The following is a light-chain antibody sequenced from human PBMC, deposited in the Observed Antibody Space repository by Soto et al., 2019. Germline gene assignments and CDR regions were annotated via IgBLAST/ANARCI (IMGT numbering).Light chain of an antibody. J-gene: IGKJ2*01. CDR2: QTS. CDR3: QHYSGWPPV. CDR1: QSVSSN. V-gene: IGKV3-15*01. Sequence: EIVMTQSPVTLSVSPGERATLSCRASQSVSSNVAWYQQKPGQAPRLLIYQTSARPTGIPARFSGSGSGTDFTLTISNLQSEDFALYYCQHYSGWPPVFGQGTKVEIK.